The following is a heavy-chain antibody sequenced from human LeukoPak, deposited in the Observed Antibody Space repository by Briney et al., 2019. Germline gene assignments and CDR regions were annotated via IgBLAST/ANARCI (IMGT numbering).Heavy chain of an antibody. V-gene: IGHV5-51*01. D-gene: IGHD5-18*01. CDR2: IYPGDSDT. J-gene: IGHJ5*02. Sequence: GESLKISCKGSGYSFTSYWIGWVRQMPGRGLEWMGIIYPGDSDTRYSPSFQGQVTISADKSISTAYLQWSSLKASDTAMYYCARGKIQLWLQTVTWGQGTLVTVSS. CDR1: GYSFTSYW. CDR3: ARGKIQLWLQTVT.